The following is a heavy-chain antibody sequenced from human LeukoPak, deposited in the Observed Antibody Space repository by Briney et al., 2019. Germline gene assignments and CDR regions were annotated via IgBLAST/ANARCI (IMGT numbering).Heavy chain of an antibody. D-gene: IGHD2-21*02. Sequence: SETLSLTCTVSGGSISSYYWSWIRQPAGKGLEWIGRIYTSGSTTNNPSLKSRVTMLVDTSKNQFSLRLSSVTAAETAVYYCARQPYCGGDCLGYFDLWGRGTLVTVSS. CDR1: GGSISSYY. CDR2: IYTSGST. V-gene: IGHV4-4*07. CDR3: ARQPYCGGDCLGYFDL. J-gene: IGHJ2*01.